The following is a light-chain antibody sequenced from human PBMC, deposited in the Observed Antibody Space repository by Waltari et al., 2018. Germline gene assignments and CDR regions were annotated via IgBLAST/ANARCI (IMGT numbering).Light chain of an antibody. CDR2: AAS. CDR3: QQHNSHPRT. Sequence: DIQMTQSPSSLSASVEDRVTITCRASQTISSYLAWYQQKPWKVPKLLIYAASSLESGVPSRFSGSGSGTEFTLTISSLQPEDFATYYCQQHNSHPRTFGQGTKVEIK. V-gene: IGKV1-17*03. J-gene: IGKJ1*01. CDR1: QTISSY.